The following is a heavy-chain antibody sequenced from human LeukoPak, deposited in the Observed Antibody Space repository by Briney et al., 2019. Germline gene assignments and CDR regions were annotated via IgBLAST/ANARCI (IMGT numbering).Heavy chain of an antibody. V-gene: IGHV3-30-3*01. Sequence: GRSLRLSCAASGFTFSSYAMHWVRQAPGKGLEWVAVISYDGSNKSYADSVKGRFTISRDNSKNTLYLQMNSLRAEDTAVYYCARDHGHSSGYYSSSPQYFQHWGQGTLVTVSS. CDR1: GFTFSSYA. D-gene: IGHD3-22*01. CDR2: ISYDGSNK. J-gene: IGHJ1*01. CDR3: ARDHGHSSGYYSSSPQYFQH.